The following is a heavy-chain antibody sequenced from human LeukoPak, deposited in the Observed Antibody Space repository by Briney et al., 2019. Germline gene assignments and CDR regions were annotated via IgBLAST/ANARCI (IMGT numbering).Heavy chain of an antibody. CDR3: ARSSHYDILTGYSEEDAFDI. D-gene: IGHD3-9*01. J-gene: IGHJ3*02. CDR2: ISYEGSDK. CDR1: GFTFSAYG. V-gene: IGHV3-30*03. Sequence: LGGSLRPSCAASGFTFSAYGMHWVRQAPGEGLEWVALISYEGSDKFYADSVKGRFTISRDTSKNTLYLQMNSLRVEDTAVYYCARSSHYDILTGYSEEDAFDIWGQGTMVTVSS.